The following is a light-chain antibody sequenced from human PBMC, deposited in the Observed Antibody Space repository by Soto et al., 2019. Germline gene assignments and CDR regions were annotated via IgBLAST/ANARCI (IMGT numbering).Light chain of an antibody. CDR2: ADN. Sequence: QSVLTQPPSVSGTPRQRVTISCYGSSSNIGTNIVTWYQQFPGTAPKLLIYADNQRPSGVPERFSGSKSGTSASLAISGLQSEDEADYFCSVWDETLNGWRVFGTGTKVTVL. V-gene: IGLV1-44*01. CDR1: SSNIGTNI. CDR3: SVWDETLNGWRV. J-gene: IGLJ1*01.